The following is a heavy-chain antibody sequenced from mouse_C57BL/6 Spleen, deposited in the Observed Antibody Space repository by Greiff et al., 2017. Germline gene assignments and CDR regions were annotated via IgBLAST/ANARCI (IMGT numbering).Heavy chain of an antibody. V-gene: IGHV5-17*01. Sequence: EVKLMESGGGLVKPGGSLKLSCAASGFTFSDYGMHWVRQAPEKGLEWVAYISSGSSTIYYADTVKGRITITRDNAKSTLFLQMTSLRSQDTAMYYCARRDYGSYWYFDVWGTGTTVTVSS. J-gene: IGHJ1*03. CDR3: ARRDYGSYWYFDV. CDR2: ISSGSSTI. D-gene: IGHD1-1*01. CDR1: GFTFSDYG.